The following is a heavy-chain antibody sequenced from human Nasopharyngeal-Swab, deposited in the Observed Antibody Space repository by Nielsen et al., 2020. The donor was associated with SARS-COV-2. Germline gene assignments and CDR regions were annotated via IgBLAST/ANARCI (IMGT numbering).Heavy chain of an antibody. J-gene: IGHJ6*03. CDR2: INPSGGST. CDR1: GYTFTSYY. V-gene: IGHV1-46*01. Sequence: ASVKVSCKASGYTFTSYYMHWVRHAPAQGLEWMGIINPSGGSTSYAQKFQGRVTMTRDTSTNTVYMELSSLRSEDTAVYYCSRDTYCGGDSYYMDVWGKGTTVTVSS. D-gene: IGHD2-21*01. CDR3: SRDTYCGGDSYYMDV.